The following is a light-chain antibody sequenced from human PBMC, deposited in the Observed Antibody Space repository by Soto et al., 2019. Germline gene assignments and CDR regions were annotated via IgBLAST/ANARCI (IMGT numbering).Light chain of an antibody. Sequence: QSVLTQPPSVSAAPGQKVTISCSGSSSNIGNNYVSWYQQLPGTAPKLLIYDNNKRPSGIPDRFSGSKSGTSATLGITGLQTGDEADYYCGTWDSSLSALVFETGTKVTVL. J-gene: IGLJ1*01. V-gene: IGLV1-51*01. CDR3: GTWDSSLSALV. CDR2: DNN. CDR1: SSNIGNNY.